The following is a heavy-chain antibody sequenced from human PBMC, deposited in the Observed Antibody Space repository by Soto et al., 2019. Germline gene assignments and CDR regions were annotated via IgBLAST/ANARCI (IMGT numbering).Heavy chain of an antibody. CDR2: LSPTTGGT. Sequence: ASVKVSCKTSGNTLTSFYSHWVRQAPGQGLEWVGRLSPTTGGTNYAQHFQGRVTVTWDMSTFKAYMELSSLIYEDTAVYYCERPPGDFTDWYYFDTWGQGTQVTVCS. D-gene: IGHD3-9*01. CDR3: ERPPGDFTDWYYFDT. J-gene: IGHJ4*02. CDR1: GNTLTSFY. V-gene: IGHV1-2*02.